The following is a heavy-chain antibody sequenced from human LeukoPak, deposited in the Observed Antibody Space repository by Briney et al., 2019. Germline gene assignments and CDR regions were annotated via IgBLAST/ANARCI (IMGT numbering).Heavy chain of an antibody. D-gene: IGHD5-12*01. CDR2: INPNSGGT. J-gene: IGHJ5*02. V-gene: IGHV1-2*02. CDR3: ARHASGYDYENNWFDP. CDR1: GYTFTDYY. Sequence: ASVKVSRKASGYTFTDYYMHWVRQAPGQGLEWVGWINPNSGGTNYAQKFQGRVTMTRDTSISTAYMELSRLRSDDTAVYYCARHASGYDYENNWFDPWGQGTLVTVSS.